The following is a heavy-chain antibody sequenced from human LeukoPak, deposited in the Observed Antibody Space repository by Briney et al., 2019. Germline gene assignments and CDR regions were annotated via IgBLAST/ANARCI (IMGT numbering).Heavy chain of an antibody. CDR3: EKDGDSKLNSSGYYYVCYFDY. CDR2: ISGSGGST. V-gene: IGHV3-23*01. J-gene: IGHJ4*02. CDR1: GFTFSSYA. D-gene: IGHD3-22*01. Sequence: GGSLRLSCAASGFTFSSYAMSWVRQAPGKGLEWVSAISGSGGSTYYADSVKGRFTISRDNSKNTLYLQMNSLRAEDTAVYYCEKDGDSKLNSSGYYYVCYFDYWGQGTLVTVSS.